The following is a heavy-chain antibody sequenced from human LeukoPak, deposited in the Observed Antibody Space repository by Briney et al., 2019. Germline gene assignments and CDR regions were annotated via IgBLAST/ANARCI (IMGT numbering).Heavy chain of an antibody. D-gene: IGHD3-10*01. CDR1: GGSFSGYY. Sequence: SETLSLTCAVYGGSFSGYYWTWIRQSPGRGREWIGEVHYSGSATCNPSLKSRVTISVDTSINQFSLKMNSVTAADTAVYYCARGQWFRAFWSRGTPVTVSS. CDR2: VHYSGSA. V-gene: IGHV4-34*01. J-gene: IGHJ4*02. CDR3: ARGQWFRAF.